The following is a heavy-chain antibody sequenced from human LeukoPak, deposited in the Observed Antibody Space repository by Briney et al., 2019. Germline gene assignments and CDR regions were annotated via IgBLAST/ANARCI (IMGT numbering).Heavy chain of an antibody. J-gene: IGHJ4*02. Sequence: GASVKVSCKASGYTFTSYGISWVRQAPGQGLEWMGWISAYNGNTDYAQRLQGRVTMTTDTSTSTAYMELRSLRSDDTAVYYCASSRHSYGPDFFDYWGQGTLVTVSS. CDR2: ISAYNGNT. CDR3: ASSRHSYGPDFFDY. CDR1: GYTFTSYG. V-gene: IGHV1-18*01. D-gene: IGHD5-18*01.